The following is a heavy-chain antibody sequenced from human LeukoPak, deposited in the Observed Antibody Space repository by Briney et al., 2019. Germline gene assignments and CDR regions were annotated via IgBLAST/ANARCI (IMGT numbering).Heavy chain of an antibody. CDR2: IYSGGST. J-gene: IGHJ4*02. CDR3: TRDVYYDY. D-gene: IGHD2-8*01. V-gene: IGHV3-53*01. CDR1: GFTVGSNY. Sequence: PGGSLRLSCAASGFTVGSNYMSWVRQAPGKGLEWVSVIYSGGSTYYADSVKGRFTISRDNSKNTLYLQMNSLRAEDTAVYYCTRDVYYDYWGQGTLATVSS.